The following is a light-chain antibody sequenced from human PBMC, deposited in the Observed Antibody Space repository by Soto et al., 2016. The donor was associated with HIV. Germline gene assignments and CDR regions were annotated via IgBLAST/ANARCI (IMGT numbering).Light chain of an antibody. CDR3: LQDYNYPRT. V-gene: IGKV1-33*01. J-gene: IGKJ1*01. Sequence: DIQMTQSPSSLSASVGDRVTISCQASQDINIYLNWYQQKPGEVPKLLVYDASKLKPGVPSRFSGSGSGTDFTLTISSLQPEDFATYYCLQDYNYPRTFGQGTKVEIK. CDR1: QDINIY. CDR2: DAS.